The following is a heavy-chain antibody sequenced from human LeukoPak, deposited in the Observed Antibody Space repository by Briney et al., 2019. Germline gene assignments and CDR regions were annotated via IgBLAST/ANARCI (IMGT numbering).Heavy chain of an antibody. CDR1: GGSISSGGDY. V-gene: IGHV4-31*03. D-gene: IGHD5-12*01. J-gene: IGHJ4*02. Sequence: SETLSLTCTVSGGSISSGGDYWSWIRQHPGKGLEWIGYIYYSGSTYYNPSLKSRVTISVDTSKNQFSLKLSSVTAADTAVYYCARADIVATGFDYWGQGTLVTFSS. CDR2: IYYSGST. CDR3: ARADIVATGFDY.